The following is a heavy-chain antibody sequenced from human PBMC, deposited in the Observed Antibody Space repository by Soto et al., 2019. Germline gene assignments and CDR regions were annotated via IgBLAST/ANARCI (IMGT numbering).Heavy chain of an antibody. J-gene: IGHJ4*02. V-gene: IGHV4-59*01. D-gene: IGHD5-18*01. CDR3: ARDRGYRYGLDY. CDR1: GGSIRNYY. Sequence: SETLSLTCTVSGGSIRNYYWSWIRQPPGKGLEWIGHIYDSGSTNYNPSLKSRVTISVQTSKNQFSLKLTSVTAADTAVYYCARDRGYRYGLDYWGQGTLVAVS. CDR2: IYDSGST.